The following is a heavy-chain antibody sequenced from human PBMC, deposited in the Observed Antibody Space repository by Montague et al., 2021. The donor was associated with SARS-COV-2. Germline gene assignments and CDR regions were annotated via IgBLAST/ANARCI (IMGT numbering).Heavy chain of an antibody. D-gene: IGHD3-10*01. CDR1: GRSMSSYH. Sequence: SETLSLTCSVSGRSMSSYHWVWIRQPPGKGLEWIGYVSYCGSTNYNLSLKSRVTISLDTSKNRFSLRVTSVTAADTAVYYCARDVRYYYDQWGQGILVTVSS. CDR2: VSYCGST. V-gene: IGHV4-59*01. J-gene: IGHJ4*02. CDR3: ARDVRYYYDQ.